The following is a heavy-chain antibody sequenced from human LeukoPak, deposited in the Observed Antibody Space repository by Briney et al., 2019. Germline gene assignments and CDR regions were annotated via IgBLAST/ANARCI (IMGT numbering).Heavy chain of an antibody. V-gene: IGHV1-69*04. CDR3: ARRYCSGGSCYSDYFDY. D-gene: IGHD2-15*01. CDR2: IIPILGIA. CDR1: GGTFSSYA. Sequence: SVKVSCKASGGTFSSYAISWVRQAPGQGLEWMGRIIPILGIANYAQKFQGRVTITADKSTSTAYMELSSLKSEDTAVYYCARRYCSGGSCYSDYFDYWGQGTLVTVSS. J-gene: IGHJ4*02.